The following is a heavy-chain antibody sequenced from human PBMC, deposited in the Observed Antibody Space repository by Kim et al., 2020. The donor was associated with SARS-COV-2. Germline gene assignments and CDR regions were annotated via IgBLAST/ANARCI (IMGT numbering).Heavy chain of an antibody. CDR1: GFSVTNYA. Sequence: GGSLRLSCAASGFSVTNYAISWVRQAPGKGLEWVSAVSASGGRTYYADSVKGRSTISRDSSKNTLYLEINSLRAEDTAIYYCAKEANGGRKYNWYDPWGQGTLVTVSS. D-gene: IGHD4-17*01. J-gene: IGHJ5*02. V-gene: IGHV3-23*01. CDR2: VSASGGRT. CDR3: AKEANGGRKYNWYDP.